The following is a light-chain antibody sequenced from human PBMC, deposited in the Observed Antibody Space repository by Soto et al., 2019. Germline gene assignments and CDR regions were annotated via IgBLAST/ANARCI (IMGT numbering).Light chain of an antibody. J-gene: IGKJ4*01. CDR3: HQYSSSPLT. V-gene: IGKV3-20*01. Sequence: EIVLTQSAGTLSLSPGERATLSCRASQSVSSTYLAWYQQKPGQAPRLLIYGASSRATGVPDRFSGSGSGTDFTLTISRLEPEDFAVYYCHQYSSSPLTFGGGTKVDIK. CDR1: QSVSSTY. CDR2: GAS.